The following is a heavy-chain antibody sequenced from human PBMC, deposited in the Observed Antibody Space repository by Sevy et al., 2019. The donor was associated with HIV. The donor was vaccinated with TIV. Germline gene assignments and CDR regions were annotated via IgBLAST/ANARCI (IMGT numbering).Heavy chain of an antibody. D-gene: IGHD4-17*01. CDR3: ASQVRSYGDSIIDY. V-gene: IGHV3-7*01. CDR2: IKEDGSGE. CDR1: GFTFSSYW. J-gene: IGHJ4*02. Sequence: GGSLRLSCAASGFTFSSYWMSWVRQAPGKGLEWVANIKEDGSGEYYVDAVKGRFTISRDNDKNSLYLQMNSLRAEDTAVYYCASQVRSYGDSIIDYWGQGTLVTVSS.